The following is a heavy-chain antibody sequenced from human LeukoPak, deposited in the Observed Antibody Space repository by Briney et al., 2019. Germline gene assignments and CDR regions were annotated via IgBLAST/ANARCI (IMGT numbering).Heavy chain of an antibody. V-gene: IGHV4-59*01. J-gene: IGHJ3*02. CDR3: ARGYYDARGDSNPFDI. D-gene: IGHD3-22*01. CDR2: TSHSGST. Sequence: SETLSLTCTVSGGSISSSYWSWLRQPPGRGLVWIGYTSHSGSTNYKPSLKSRVSISVDTSKNQFSLKLTSVTAADTAMYYCARGYYDARGDSNPFDIWGQGTMVTVSS. CDR1: GGSISSSY.